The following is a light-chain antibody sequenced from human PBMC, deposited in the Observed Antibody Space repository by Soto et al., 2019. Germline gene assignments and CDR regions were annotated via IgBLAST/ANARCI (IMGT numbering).Light chain of an antibody. CDR3: SSYAGSNNWV. CDR1: SSEVGGYNY. J-gene: IGLJ3*02. V-gene: IGLV2-8*01. Sequence: QSALTQPPSASGSLGQSVTISCTGTSSEVGGYNYVSWYQQHPGKAPNVMIYEVNKRPSGVPDRFSGSKSGNTASLTVSGLQAEDEADYYCSSYAGSNNWVFGGGTKLTVL. CDR2: EVN.